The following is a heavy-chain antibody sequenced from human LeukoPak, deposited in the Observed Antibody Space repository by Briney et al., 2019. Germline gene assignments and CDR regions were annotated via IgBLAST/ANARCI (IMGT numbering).Heavy chain of an antibody. CDR1: GFTFSSYA. D-gene: IGHD4-11*01. V-gene: IGHV3-23*01. J-gene: IGHJ4*02. CDR2: ISGSGGNT. Sequence: GGSLRLSCAASGFTFSSYAMSWVRQAPGKGLEWVSSISGSGGNTFYADSVKGRFTISRDNSKNTLYLQMNSLRAEDTAVYYCARDSSNYYFDYWGQGTLVTVSS. CDR3: ARDSSNYYFDY.